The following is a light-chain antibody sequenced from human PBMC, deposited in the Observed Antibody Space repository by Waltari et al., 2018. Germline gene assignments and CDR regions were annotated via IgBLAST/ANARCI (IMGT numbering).Light chain of an antibody. CDR3: STWDDTLNGRV. CDR1: TANIGNNP. Sequence: QFVLVQPPAASATPGQRVIISCSGNTANIGNNPVNWYKNLPGTAPKVLIYSNNQRPSGCPDRFSGSKSGTSASLAISGLQSEDEADYYCSTWDDTLNGRVFGGGTKLTVL. CDR2: SNN. J-gene: IGLJ3*02. V-gene: IGLV1-44*01.